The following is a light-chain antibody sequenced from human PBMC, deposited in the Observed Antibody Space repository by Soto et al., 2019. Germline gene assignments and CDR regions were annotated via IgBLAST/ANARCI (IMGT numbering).Light chain of an antibody. V-gene: IGKV1-5*03. CDR1: QSINRW. Sequence: DIQMTQSPSTLSASVGDRVNITCRASQSINRWLAWYQQKPGNAPTLLIYKASTFQSGVTSRFIGSGTGTEFTLTISSLQPEDFATYYCQQYNSYSNTFGQGTKLEIK. CDR3: QQYNSYSNT. J-gene: IGKJ2*01. CDR2: KAS.